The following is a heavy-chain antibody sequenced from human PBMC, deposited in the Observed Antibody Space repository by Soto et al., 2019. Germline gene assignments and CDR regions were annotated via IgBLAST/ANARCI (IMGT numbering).Heavy chain of an antibody. D-gene: IGHD6-19*01. Sequence: ASVKVSCKVSGYTLTELSMHWVRQAPGKGLEWMGGFDPEDGETIYAQKFQGRVTMTEDTSTDTVYMELSSLRSEDTAVYYCATFQWPDPYYYYGMDVWGQGTTVTVSS. V-gene: IGHV1-24*01. J-gene: IGHJ6*02. CDR2: FDPEDGET. CDR3: ATFQWPDPYYYYGMDV. CDR1: GYTLTELS.